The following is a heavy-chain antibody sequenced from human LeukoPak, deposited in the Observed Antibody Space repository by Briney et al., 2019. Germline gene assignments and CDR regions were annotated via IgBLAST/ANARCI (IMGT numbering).Heavy chain of an antibody. V-gene: IGHV1-46*02. CDR1: GYTFNNHY. CDR3: ARDLPGYCSSTSCYDNWFDP. CDR2: INPSGGST. Sequence: ASVKVSCKASGYTFNNHYMYWVRQAPGQGLEWMGVINPSGGSTSYAQKFQGRVTMTRDTSTRTVYMEVNSLRSEDTAVYYCARDLPGYCSSTSCYDNWFDPWGQGTLVTVSS. J-gene: IGHJ5*02. D-gene: IGHD2-2*01.